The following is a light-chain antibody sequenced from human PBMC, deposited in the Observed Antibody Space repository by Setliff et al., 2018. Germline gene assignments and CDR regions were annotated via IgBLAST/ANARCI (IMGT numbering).Light chain of an antibody. CDR1: NIGGKS. V-gene: IGLV3-21*04. CDR3: QVWDSGSEHYG. Sequence: SYELTQPPSVPVAPGKTARITCGGNNIGGKSVNWYQQKPGQAPVLVIYYDSDRPSGIPERFFGSNSGNTATLTISRVEAGDEADYYCQVWDSGSEHYGFGTGTRSPS. CDR2: YDS. J-gene: IGLJ1*01.